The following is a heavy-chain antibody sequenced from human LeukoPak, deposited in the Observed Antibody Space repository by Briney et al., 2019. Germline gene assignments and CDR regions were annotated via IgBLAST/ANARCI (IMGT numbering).Heavy chain of an antibody. V-gene: IGHV3-74*01. Sequence: GGSLRLSCAASGFTFSSYAMHWVRQAPGKGLVWVSRIHSDGSTTSYAGSVKGRFTISRDNAKNTLSLQMDSLRVEDTAVYYCVRSAWYFDLWGRGTLVTVSS. CDR3: VRSAWYFDL. J-gene: IGHJ2*01. CDR1: GFTFSSYA. CDR2: IHSDGSTT.